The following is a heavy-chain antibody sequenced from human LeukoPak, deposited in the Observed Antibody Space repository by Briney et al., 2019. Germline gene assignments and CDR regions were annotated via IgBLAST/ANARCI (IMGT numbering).Heavy chain of an antibody. J-gene: IGHJ4*02. CDR1: GGSFSGYY. CDR3: ARSIQLWFPDS. V-gene: IGHV4-34*01. Sequence: PSETLSLTCAVYGGSFSGYYWSWIRQPPGKGLEWIGEINHSGSTNYNPSLKSRVTISVDTSKNQFSLKLSSVTAADTAVYYCARSIQLWFPDSWGQGTLVTVSS. CDR2: INHSGST. D-gene: IGHD5-18*01.